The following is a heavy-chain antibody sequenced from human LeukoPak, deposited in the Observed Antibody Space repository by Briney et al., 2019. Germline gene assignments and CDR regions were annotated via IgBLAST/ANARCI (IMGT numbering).Heavy chain of an antibody. CDR2: IYHSGST. Sequence: GSLRLSCAASGFTFSSYAMSWVRQPPGKGLEWIGEIYHSGSTNYNPSLKSRVTISVDKSKNQFSLKLSSVTAADTAVYYCARDPTGEYSFDYWGQGTLVTVSS. CDR3: ARDPTGEYSFDY. V-gene: IGHV4-4*02. J-gene: IGHJ4*02. D-gene: IGHD7-27*01. CDR1: GFTFSSYAM.